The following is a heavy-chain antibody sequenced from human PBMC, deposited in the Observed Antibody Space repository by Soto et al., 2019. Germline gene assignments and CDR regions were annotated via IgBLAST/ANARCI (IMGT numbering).Heavy chain of an antibody. CDR2: ITSSGGST. D-gene: IGHD3-10*01. Sequence: SLRLSCAASRFTFSSYAMTWVRQAPGKGLEWVSTITSSGGSTYYADSVKGRFTISRDNSNNTLYLQMNGLRADDTAVYYCSKSGDGYWGQGTLVTVSS. V-gene: IGHV3-23*01. J-gene: IGHJ4*02. CDR1: RFTFSSYA. CDR3: SKSGDGY.